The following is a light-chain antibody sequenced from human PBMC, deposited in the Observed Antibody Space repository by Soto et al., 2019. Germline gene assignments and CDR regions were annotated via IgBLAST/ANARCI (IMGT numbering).Light chain of an antibody. Sequence: QSALTQPAPVSGSPGQSITISCTGTSSDVGGYKYVSWYQQHPGKAPKLMIYDVSNRPSGVSNRFSGSKSGNTASLTISGLQAEDEADYYCSSYTGSSTWVFGGGTKVTVL. J-gene: IGLJ3*02. CDR3: SSYTGSSTWV. V-gene: IGLV2-14*03. CDR2: DVS. CDR1: SSDVGGYKY.